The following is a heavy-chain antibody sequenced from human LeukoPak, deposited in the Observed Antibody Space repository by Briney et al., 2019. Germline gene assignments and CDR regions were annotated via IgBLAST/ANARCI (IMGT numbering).Heavy chain of an antibody. D-gene: IGHD5-18*01. CDR1: GFTFSSYG. CDR2: IRDDGSNK. Sequence: GGSLRLSCAASGFTFSSYGMHWVRQAPGKGLEWVAFIRDDGSNKYYADSVKGRFTISRDNSKNPLYLQMNSLRAEDTAVYYCAKDEGRYSYGIGFDYWGQGTLVTVSS. V-gene: IGHV3-30*02. CDR3: AKDEGRYSYGIGFDY. J-gene: IGHJ4*02.